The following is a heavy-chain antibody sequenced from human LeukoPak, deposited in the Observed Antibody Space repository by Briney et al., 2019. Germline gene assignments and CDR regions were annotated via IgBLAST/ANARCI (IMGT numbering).Heavy chain of an antibody. V-gene: IGHV1-24*01. J-gene: IGHJ6*03. CDR1: GYTLTELS. CDR2: FDPEDGET. CDR3: ATAPRYYYYYYMDV. Sequence: AASVKVSCKVSGYTLTELSMHWVRQAPGKGLEWMGGFDPEDGETIYAQKFQGRVTMTEDTSTDTAYKELSSLRSEDTAVYYCATAPRYYYYYYMDVWGKGTTVTVSS.